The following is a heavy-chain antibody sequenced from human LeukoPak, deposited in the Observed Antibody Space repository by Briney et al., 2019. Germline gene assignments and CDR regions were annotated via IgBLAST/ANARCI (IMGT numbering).Heavy chain of an antibody. D-gene: IGHD6-13*01. J-gene: IGHJ3*02. CDR2: IYYSGST. V-gene: IGHV4-59*01. Sequence: SETLSLTCTVSGGSISSYYLSWIRQPPGKGLEWIGYIYYSGSTNYNPSLKSRVTISVDTSKNQFSLKLSSVTAADTAVYYCARSHPPTYSSSWFRSFDIWGQGTMVTVSS. CDR3: ARSHPPTYSSSWFRSFDI. CDR1: GGSISSYY.